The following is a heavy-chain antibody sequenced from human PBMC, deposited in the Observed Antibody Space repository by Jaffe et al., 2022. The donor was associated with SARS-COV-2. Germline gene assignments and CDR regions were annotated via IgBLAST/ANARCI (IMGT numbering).Heavy chain of an antibody. CDR2: IWNDGVTQ. CDR3: ARDPRGELWYHLDY. D-gene: IGHD6-13*01. Sequence: QVQMVESGGGVVQPGKSLRLSCATSGFILWNFAIHWVRQAPGKGLEWVAVIWNDGVTQYYGESVRGRFTVSRDSSKNTVYLDMTGLRAEDTALYYCARDPRGELWYHLDYWGQGTLVTVSS. J-gene: IGHJ4*02. V-gene: IGHV3-33*01. CDR1: GFILWNFA.